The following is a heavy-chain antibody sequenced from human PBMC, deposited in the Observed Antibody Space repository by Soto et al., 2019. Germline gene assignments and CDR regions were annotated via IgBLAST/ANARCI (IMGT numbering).Heavy chain of an antibody. CDR2: IIAYFGTA. D-gene: IGHD3-10*01. V-gene: IGHV1-69*01. J-gene: IGHJ4*02. Sequence: QVQLVQSGAEVKTPGSSVKVSCRASGGTSNNYADTWVRQAPGHGLEWMGGIIAYFGTATYAHKFRGRLTITADDSTRTNYMELRSQTTDDTAIYYCAKLLGPGSYYDDDYWGQGTLVTVSS. CDR3: AKLLGPGSYYDDDY. CDR1: GGTSNNYA.